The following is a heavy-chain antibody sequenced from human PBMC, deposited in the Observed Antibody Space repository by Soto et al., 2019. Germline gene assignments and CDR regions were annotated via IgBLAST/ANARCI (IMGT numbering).Heavy chain of an antibody. D-gene: IGHD1-26*01. CDR3: AHAYGGRSLY. V-gene: IGHV2-5*02. CDR2: IYWDDTK. CDR1: GFSLSTSSVG. Sequence: QITLKESGPTLVKPTQTLTLTCTFSGFSLSTSSVGVGWIRQPPGKALEWLAVIYWDDTKTYRPSLKSRLTITQDTSKNQVALTMTNMDSVDTATYYCAHAYGGRSLYWGQGTLVTVSS. J-gene: IGHJ4*02.